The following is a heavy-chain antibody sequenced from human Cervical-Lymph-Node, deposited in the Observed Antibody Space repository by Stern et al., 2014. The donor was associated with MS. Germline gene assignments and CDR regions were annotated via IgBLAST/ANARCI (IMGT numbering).Heavy chain of an antibody. CDR3: ARDMDCSGGSCRSKPFLN. J-gene: IGHJ4*02. V-gene: IGHV1-69*12. D-gene: IGHD2-15*01. Sequence: QVQLVQSGAEARKPGSSGKVSCKASGGTFGSYQISWVRQAPGQGLEGMGGPIPTFGTSNYAQRFQGRVTITADESTSTAYMEVSSLTSEDTAVYYCARDMDCSGGSCRSKPFLNWGQGTLVTVSS. CDR1: GGTFGSYQ. CDR2: PIPTFGTS.